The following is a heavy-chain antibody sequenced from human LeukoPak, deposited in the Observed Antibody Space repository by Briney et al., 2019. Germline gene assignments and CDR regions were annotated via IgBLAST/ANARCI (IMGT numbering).Heavy chain of an antibody. V-gene: IGHV1-2*02. CDR3: AREQLAAAGYYYYGMDV. Sequence: GASVKVSCKASGYTFTGYYIHWVRQAPGQGLEWMGWINPNSGDRNYAQKFQGRVTMTRDTSINTAYMELRSLRSDDTAVYYCAREQLAAAGYYYYGMDVWGQGTTVTVSS. J-gene: IGHJ6*02. D-gene: IGHD6-13*01. CDR1: GYTFTGYY. CDR2: INPNSGDR.